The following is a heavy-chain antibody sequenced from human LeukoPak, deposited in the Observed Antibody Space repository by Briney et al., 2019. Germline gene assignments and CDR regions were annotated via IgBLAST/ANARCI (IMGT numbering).Heavy chain of an antibody. J-gene: IGHJ4*02. V-gene: IGHV3-7*01. D-gene: IGHD3-22*01. CDR2: IKQDGSEK. Sequence: GGSLRLSCAASGFTFSSYWMSWVRQAPGKGLEWVANIKQDGSEKYYVDSVKGRFTISRDNAKNSLYLQMNSLRAEDTAVYYCARGKYHYDSRPVAGWYFDYWGQGTLVTVSS. CDR3: ARGKYHYDSRPVAGWYFDY. CDR1: GFTFSSYW.